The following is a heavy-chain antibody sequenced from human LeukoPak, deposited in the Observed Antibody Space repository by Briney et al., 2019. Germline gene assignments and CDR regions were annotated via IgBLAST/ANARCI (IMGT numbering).Heavy chain of an antibody. CDR3: ARVTGTTSWFDP. Sequence: SVKVPCKASGGTFSSYAISWVRQAPGQGLEWMGRIIPILGIANYAQKFQGRVTITADKSTSTAYMELSSLRSEDTAVYYCARVTGTTSWFDPWGQGTLVTVSS. D-gene: IGHD1-20*01. V-gene: IGHV1-69*04. CDR2: IIPILGIA. J-gene: IGHJ5*02. CDR1: GGTFSSYA.